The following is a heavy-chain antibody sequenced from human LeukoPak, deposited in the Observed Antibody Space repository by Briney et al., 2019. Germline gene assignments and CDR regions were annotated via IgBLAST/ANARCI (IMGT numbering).Heavy chain of an antibody. Sequence: GGSLRLSCAASGFIFTDHWMSWVRQAPGKGLEWVANIKEDESTKFYADSVRGRFTISRDNAKSSVYLQMNNLRVEDTALYYCARAVDVADYWGRGTLVTVSS. D-gene: IGHD3-16*01. J-gene: IGHJ4*02. CDR2: IKEDESTK. CDR1: GFIFTDHW. CDR3: ARAVDVADY. V-gene: IGHV3-7*01.